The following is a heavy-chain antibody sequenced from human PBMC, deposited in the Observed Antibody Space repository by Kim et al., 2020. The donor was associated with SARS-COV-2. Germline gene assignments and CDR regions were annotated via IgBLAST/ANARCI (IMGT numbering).Heavy chain of an antibody. CDR3: AKEGSYSSSWNDY. CDR2: IWYDGSNK. J-gene: IGHJ4*02. V-gene: IGHV3-33*06. D-gene: IGHD6-13*01. Sequence: GGSLRLSCAASGFTFSSYGMHWVRQAPGKGLEWVAVIWYDGSNKYYADSVKGRFTISRDNSKNTLYLQMNSLRAEDTAVYYCAKEGSYSSSWNDYWGQGTLVTVSS. CDR1: GFTFSSYG.